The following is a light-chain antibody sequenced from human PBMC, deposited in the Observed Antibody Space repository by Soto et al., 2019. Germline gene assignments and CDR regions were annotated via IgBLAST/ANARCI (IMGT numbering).Light chain of an antibody. CDR2: AAS. J-gene: IGKJ2*01. CDR3: QQSDSAPRYS. Sequence: DIQMTQSPSSLSASVGDRVTITCRARQSISFYLNWYQQNPGKAPKLLIYAASNLQSGVPSRFSGSGSGTEFTLTISSLQPEDFATYYCQQSDSAPRYSFGQGTKVEIK. CDR1: QSISFY. V-gene: IGKV1-39*01.